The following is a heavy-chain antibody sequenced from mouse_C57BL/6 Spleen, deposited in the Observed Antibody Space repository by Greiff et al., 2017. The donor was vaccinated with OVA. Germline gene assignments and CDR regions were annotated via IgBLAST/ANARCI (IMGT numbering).Heavy chain of an antibody. CDR1: GYSITSGYD. CDR3: ARADYDGGFAY. J-gene: IGHJ3*01. CDR2: ISYSGST. V-gene: IGHV3-1*01. Sequence: EVKLQESGPGMVKPSQSLPLSCTVTGYSITSGYDWHWIRHLPGNKLEWMGFISYSGSTNYNPSLKSRISITHDTSKNHFFLKMNSVATEDAAAYYCARADYDGGFAYWGQGTLVTVSA. D-gene: IGHD2-4*01.